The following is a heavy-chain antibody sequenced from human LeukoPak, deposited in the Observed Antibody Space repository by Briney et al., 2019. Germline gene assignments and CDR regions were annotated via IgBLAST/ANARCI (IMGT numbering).Heavy chain of an antibody. J-gene: IGHJ4*02. D-gene: IGHD3-22*01. CDR1: GGSISSGSYY. Sequence: SQTLSLTCTVSGGSISSGSYYWSWIRQPAGKGLEWIGRIYTSGSTNYNPSLKSRVTISVDTSKNQFSLKLSPVTAADTAVYYCARASKDYYDSSGYIGYWGQGTLVTVSS. CDR2: IYTSGST. V-gene: IGHV4-61*02. CDR3: ARASKDYYDSSGYIGY.